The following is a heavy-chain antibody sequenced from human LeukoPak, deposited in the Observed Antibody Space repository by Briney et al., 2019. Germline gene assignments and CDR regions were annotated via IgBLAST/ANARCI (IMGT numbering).Heavy chain of an antibody. V-gene: IGHV5-51*01. CDR1: GYNFRTSW. J-gene: IGHJ4*02. Sequence: GESLKISCKGSGYNFRTSWIGWVRQMPGKGLEWMGIIYPGDSDTRYSPSFQGQVTISVDRSVNTAYLQWSSLKASDAAMYFCVRHLSGYGFDYRVLDSWGQETLVTVSS. CDR2: IYPGDSDT. CDR3: VRHLSGYGFDYRVLDS. D-gene: IGHD5-18*01.